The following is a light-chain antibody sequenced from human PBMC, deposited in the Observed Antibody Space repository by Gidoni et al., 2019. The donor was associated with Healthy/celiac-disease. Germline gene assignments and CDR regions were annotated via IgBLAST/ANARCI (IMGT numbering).Light chain of an antibody. V-gene: IGLV3-27*01. Sequence: SYELTQPSSVSVSPGQTARITCSGDVLAKKYARWFQQKPGQAPVLVIYKDSERPSGIPERFSGSSSGTTATLTISGAQVEDEADYYCYSAADNQGVFGGGTKLTVL. J-gene: IGLJ3*02. CDR1: VLAKKY. CDR2: KDS. CDR3: YSAADNQGV.